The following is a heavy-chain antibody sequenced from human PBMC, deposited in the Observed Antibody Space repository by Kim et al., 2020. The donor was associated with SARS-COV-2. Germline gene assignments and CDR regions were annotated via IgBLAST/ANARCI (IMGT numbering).Heavy chain of an antibody. CDR2: INQNGSET. CDR1: GFTFTSFW. J-gene: IGHJ4*02. CDR3: ARDAWAQGWTDGFDY. V-gene: IGHV3-7*01. D-gene: IGHD1-26*01. Sequence: GGSLRLSCAASGFTFTSFWMSWVRQAPGKGLEWVANINQNGSETKYVDSVKGRFTISRDNAKASVYLQMNNLRAEDRAVYYCARDAWAQGWTDGFDYWGQGTLVTVSS.